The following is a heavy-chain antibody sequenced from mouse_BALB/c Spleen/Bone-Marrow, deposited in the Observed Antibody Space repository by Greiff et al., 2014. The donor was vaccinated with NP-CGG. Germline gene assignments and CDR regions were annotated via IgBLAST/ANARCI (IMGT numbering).Heavy chain of an antibody. Sequence: QVQLKESGPGLVAPSQSLSITCTASGFSLTTYGVHWVRQPPGKGLEWLGVLWADGSTNYNSALMSKLSISKDNSKSQVFLKMNSLQTDDTAMYYCARITTATGAMDYWGQGTSVTVSS. J-gene: IGHJ4*01. CDR2: LWADGST. CDR3: ARITTATGAMDY. V-gene: IGHV2-9*02. D-gene: IGHD1-2*01. CDR1: GFSLTTYG.